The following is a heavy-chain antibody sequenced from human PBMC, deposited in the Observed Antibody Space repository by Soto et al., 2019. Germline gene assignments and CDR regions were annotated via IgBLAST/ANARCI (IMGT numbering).Heavy chain of an antibody. CDR1: GGSISSSSYY. V-gene: IGHV4-39*01. J-gene: IGHJ4*02. CDR2: IYYSGST. CDR3: LRRYSSSAMGPYYFDY. Sequence: KPSETLSLTCTVSGGSISSSSYYWGWIRQPPGKGLEWIGSIYYSGSTYYNPSLKSRVTISVDTSKNQFSLKLSSVTAADTAVYYCLRRYSSSAMGPYYFDYWGQGTLVTVSS. D-gene: IGHD6-6*01.